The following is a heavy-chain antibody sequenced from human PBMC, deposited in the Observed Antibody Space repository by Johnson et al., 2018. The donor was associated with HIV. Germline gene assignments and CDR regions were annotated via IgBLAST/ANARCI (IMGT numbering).Heavy chain of an antibody. CDR3: ARAYTYGAFDI. CDR2: IKQDGSEK. V-gene: IGHV3-7*01. J-gene: IGHJ3*02. D-gene: IGHD5-18*01. Sequence: VQLVESGGGLVQPGGSLRLSCAASGFTFSSYWMSWVRQAPGKGLEWVANIKQDGSEKYYLDSVKGRFTISRDNSKSTLYLQMNSLRAEDTAVYYCARAYTYGAFDIWGQGTMVTVSS. CDR1: GFTFSSYW.